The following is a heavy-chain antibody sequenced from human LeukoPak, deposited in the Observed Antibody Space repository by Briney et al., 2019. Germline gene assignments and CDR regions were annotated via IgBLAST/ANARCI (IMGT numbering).Heavy chain of an antibody. Sequence: GGSLRLSWAASGFTFSSYGMHWVRQAPGKGLEWVAVISYDGSNKYYADSVKGRFTISRDNSKNTLYLQMNSLRTEDTAVYYCASSGRIKGDAFDIWGQGTMVTVSS. CDR1: GFTFSSYG. D-gene: IGHD1-26*01. V-gene: IGHV3-30*03. J-gene: IGHJ3*02. CDR3: ASSGRIKGDAFDI. CDR2: ISYDGSNK.